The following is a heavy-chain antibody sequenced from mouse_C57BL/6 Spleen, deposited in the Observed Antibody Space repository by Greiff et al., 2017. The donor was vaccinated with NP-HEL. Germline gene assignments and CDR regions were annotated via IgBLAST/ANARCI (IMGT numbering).Heavy chain of an antibody. V-gene: IGHV1-50*01. CDR1: GYTFTSYW. Sequence: QVQLQQPGAELVKPGASVKLSCKASGYTFTSYWMQWVKQRPGQGLEWIGEIDPSDSYTNYNQKFKGKATLTVDTSSSTAYMQLSSLTSEDSAVYYCAREAQLLYYGSRIYYAMDYWGQGTSVTVSS. CDR2: IDPSDSYT. CDR3: AREAQLLYYGSRIYYAMDY. J-gene: IGHJ4*01. D-gene: IGHD1-1*01.